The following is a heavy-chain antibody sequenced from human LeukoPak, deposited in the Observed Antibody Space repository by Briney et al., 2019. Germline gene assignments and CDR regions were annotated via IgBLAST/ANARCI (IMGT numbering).Heavy chain of an antibody. CDR3: ARDVSALGYSYGI. Sequence: SETLSLTCTVSGGSISSGDYYWSWIRQPPGTGLEWIGYIYYSGSTYYNPSLKSRVTISVDTSKNQFSLKLSSVTAADTAVYYCARDVSALGYSYGIWGQGTLVTVSS. V-gene: IGHV4-30-4*08. CDR1: GGSISSGDYY. J-gene: IGHJ4*02. D-gene: IGHD5-18*01. CDR2: IYYSGST.